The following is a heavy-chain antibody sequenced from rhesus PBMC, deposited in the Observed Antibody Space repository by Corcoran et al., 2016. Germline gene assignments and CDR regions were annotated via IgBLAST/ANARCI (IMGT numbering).Heavy chain of an antibody. CDR3: VRPHSSRFDV. V-gene: IGHV3S11*01. D-gene: IGHD2-39*01. J-gene: IGHJ5-1*01. CDR2: IRNKVDGGKP. CDR1: GFSFSGYY. Sequence: EMQLVESGGGLVQPGGSLRLSCAASGFSFSGYYMSWVRQAPGEGLEWVEFIRNKVDGGKPIYAESVRGRFTISRDDSRNTLNLQMNSLKTEDTAMYYCVRPHSSRFDVWGPGVLVTVSS.